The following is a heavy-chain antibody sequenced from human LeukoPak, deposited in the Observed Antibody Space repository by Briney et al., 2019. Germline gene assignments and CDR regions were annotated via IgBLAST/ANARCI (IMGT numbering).Heavy chain of an antibody. J-gene: IGHJ5*02. CDR3: ARGPRDSRGYYVVWFDP. D-gene: IGHD3-22*01. CDR2: INSDGSDT. Sequence: GGSLRLSCAASGFTFNSYWMHWVRQAPGEGLVWVSRINSDGSDTRYADSVKGRFTISRDNTKNTLYLQMNTLRAEDTAVYYCARGPRDSRGYYVVWFDPWGQGTLVTVSS. V-gene: IGHV3-74*01. CDR1: GFTFNSYW.